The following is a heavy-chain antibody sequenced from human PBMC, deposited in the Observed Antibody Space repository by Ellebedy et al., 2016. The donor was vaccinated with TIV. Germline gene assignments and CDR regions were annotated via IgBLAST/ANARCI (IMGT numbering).Heavy chain of an antibody. CDR1: GFTFRTYA. J-gene: IGHJ4*02. CDR2: VGADGGTT. V-gene: IGHV3-23*01. Sequence: GESLKISCAASGFTFRTYAISWVRQAPGKGLEWVSVVGADGGTTFYAESVRGRFTISRDNSKNTLFLQMNSLRAEDTAVYYCAKGRGGGSDTSAPRYYFDYWGLGTLVTVSS. D-gene: IGHD3-22*01. CDR3: AKGRGGGSDTSAPRYYFDY.